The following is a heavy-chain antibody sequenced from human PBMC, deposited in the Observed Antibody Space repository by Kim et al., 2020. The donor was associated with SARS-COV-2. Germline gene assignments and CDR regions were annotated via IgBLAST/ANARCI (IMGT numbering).Heavy chain of an antibody. D-gene: IGHD2-15*01. CDR2: ISSNGGST. Sequence: GGSLRLSCSASGFTFSSYAMHWVRQAPGKGLEYVSAISSNGGSTYYADSVKGRFTISRDNSKNTLYLQMSSLRAEDTAVYYCVKGIRRWWTYNWFDPWGQGTLVTVSS. CDR3: VKGIRRWWTYNWFDP. CDR1: GFTFSSYA. V-gene: IGHV3-64D*09. J-gene: IGHJ5*02.